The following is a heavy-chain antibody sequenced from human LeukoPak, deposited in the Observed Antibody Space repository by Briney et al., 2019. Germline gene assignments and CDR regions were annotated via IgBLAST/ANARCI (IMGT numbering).Heavy chain of an antibody. CDR2: IYHSGST. Sequence: SETLSLTCTVSGYSISSGYYWGWFRQPPGKGLEWIGSIYHSGSTSYNPSLKSQVTISVDTSKNQFSLKLTSVTAADTAAYYCATEKLYADYWGQGILVTVSS. D-gene: IGHD2-2*02. CDR3: ATEKLYADY. V-gene: IGHV4-38-2*02. J-gene: IGHJ4*02. CDR1: GYSISSGYY.